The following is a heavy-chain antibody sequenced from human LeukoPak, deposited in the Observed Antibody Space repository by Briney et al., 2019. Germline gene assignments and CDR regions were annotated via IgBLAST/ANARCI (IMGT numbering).Heavy chain of an antibody. V-gene: IGHV4-4*02. Sequence: SETLSLTCAVSGGSISDSNWWSWIRQPPGKGLEWIGEIYHSGSTNYNPSLKSRVTISVDKSKTQFSLKLSSVTAADTAVYYCARPSSSWYRGYYFDYWGQGTLVTVSS. CDR1: GGSISDSNW. D-gene: IGHD6-13*01. CDR3: ARPSSSWYRGYYFDY. J-gene: IGHJ4*02. CDR2: IYHSGST.